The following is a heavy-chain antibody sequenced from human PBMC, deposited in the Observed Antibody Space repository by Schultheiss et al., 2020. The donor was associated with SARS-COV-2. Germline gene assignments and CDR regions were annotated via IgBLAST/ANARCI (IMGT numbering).Heavy chain of an antibody. D-gene: IGHD5-18*01. J-gene: IGHJ6*02. CDR1: GDFFSTYY. Sequence: SETLSLTCAVSGDFFSTYYWSWVRQPPGKGLEWIGYVRLSGSTDYNPSLKSRVTISGDTSKNQFSLKMSSVTAADTAVYYCARGYRYFYYAMDVWGQGTTVTVSS. CDR2: VRLSGST. CDR3: ARGYRYFYYAMDV. V-gene: IGHV4-59*12.